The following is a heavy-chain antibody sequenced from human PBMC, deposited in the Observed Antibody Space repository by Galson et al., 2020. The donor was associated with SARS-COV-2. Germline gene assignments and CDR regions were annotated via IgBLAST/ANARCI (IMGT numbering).Heavy chain of an antibody. D-gene: IGHD2-2*01. CDR2: ISYDGSNK. J-gene: IGHJ4*02. Sequence: GESLKISCAASGFTFSSYAMHWVRQAPGKGLEWVAVISYDGSNKYYADSVKGRFTISRDNSKNTLYLQMNSLRAEDTAVYYCARDAFRYCSSTSCYYFDYWGQGTLVTVSS. V-gene: IGHV3-30*01. CDR3: ARDAFRYCSSTSCYYFDY. CDR1: GFTFSSYA.